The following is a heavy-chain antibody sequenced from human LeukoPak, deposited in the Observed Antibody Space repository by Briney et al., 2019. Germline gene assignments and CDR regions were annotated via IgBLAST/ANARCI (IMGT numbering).Heavy chain of an antibody. CDR1: GGSISSYY. Sequence: PSETLSLTCTVSGGSISSYYWSWMRQPPGKGLEWIGYIYYSGSTNYNPSLKSRVTISVDTSKNQFSLKLSSVTAADTAVYYCARGKRGYSYGYVDYWGQGTLVTVSS. D-gene: IGHD5-18*01. J-gene: IGHJ4*02. V-gene: IGHV4-59*01. CDR2: IYYSGST. CDR3: ARGKRGYSYGYVDY.